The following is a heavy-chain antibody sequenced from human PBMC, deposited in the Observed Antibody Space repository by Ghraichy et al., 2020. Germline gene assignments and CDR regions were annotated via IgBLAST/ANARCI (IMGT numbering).Heavy chain of an antibody. Sequence: SETLSLTCAVYGGSFSGYYWTWIRQPPGKGLEWIGEIYHSGSTNYNPSLKSRVTISQDKSKNQLYLKLSSVTAADTAVYYCARGPSRGSLWGLGTQVTVSS. CDR2: IYHSGST. D-gene: IGHD3-22*01. V-gene: IGHV4-34*01. J-gene: IGHJ4*02. CDR3: ARGPSRGSL. CDR1: GGSFSGYY.